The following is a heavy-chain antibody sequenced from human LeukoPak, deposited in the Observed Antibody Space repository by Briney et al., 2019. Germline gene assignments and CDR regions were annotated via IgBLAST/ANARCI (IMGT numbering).Heavy chain of an antibody. Sequence: SETLSLTCAVYGGSFSNLYWSWLRQPPGKTLEWIGEINHRGSATYNPSLRSRVTISIDTSKNQFSLQLTSVTAADTAVYYCASLILIAAGSDFWGQGYLVTVSS. CDR3: ASLILIAAGSDF. CDR1: GGSFSNLY. J-gene: IGHJ4*02. D-gene: IGHD6-13*01. V-gene: IGHV4-34*01. CDR2: INHRGSA.